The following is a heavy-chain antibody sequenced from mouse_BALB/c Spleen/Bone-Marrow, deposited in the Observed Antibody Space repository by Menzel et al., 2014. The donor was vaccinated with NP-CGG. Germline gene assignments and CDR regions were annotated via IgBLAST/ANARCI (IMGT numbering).Heavy chain of an antibody. CDR3: ASYYYGSSLFAY. CDR1: GFNIKDTY. V-gene: IGHV14-3*02. Sequence: EVQLQQSGAELVKPGASVKLSCTASGFNIKDTYMHWVKQRPEQGLEWIGRIDPANGNTKYDPKFQGKATITADTSSNTAYLQLISLTSEDTAVYYCASYYYGSSLFAYWGQGTLVTVSA. J-gene: IGHJ3*01. CDR2: IDPANGNT. D-gene: IGHD1-1*01.